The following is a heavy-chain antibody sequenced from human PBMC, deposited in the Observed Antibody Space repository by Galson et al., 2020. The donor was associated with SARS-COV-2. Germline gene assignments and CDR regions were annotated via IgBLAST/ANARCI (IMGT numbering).Heavy chain of an antibody. CDR3: VNSESRDGYKYGGADY. CDR2: ISSNGGST. D-gene: IGHD5-12*01. V-gene: IGHV3-64D*06. Sequence: GESLKISCSDSGFTFRSYAMHWVRQAPGKGLEYVSAISSNGGSTYYADSVKGRFTISRDNSKNTLYLQMSSLRAEDTAVYYCVNSESRDGYKYGGADYWGQGTLVTVSS. J-gene: IGHJ4*02. CDR1: GFTFRSYA.